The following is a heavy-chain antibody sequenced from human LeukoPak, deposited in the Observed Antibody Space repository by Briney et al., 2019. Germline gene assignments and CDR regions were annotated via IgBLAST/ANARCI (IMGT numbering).Heavy chain of an antibody. D-gene: IGHD3-3*01. V-gene: IGHV4-30-2*01. CDR1: GGSISSGGYS. CDR3: ARGPRLQPHLEWLLLGYGMDV. CDR2: IYHSGST. Sequence: PSETLSLTCAVSGGSISSGGYSWSWIRQPPGKGLEWIGYIYHSGSTYYNPSLKSRVTISVDRSKNQFSLKLSSVTAADTAVYYCARGPRLQPHLEWLLLGYGMDVWGQGTTVTVSS. J-gene: IGHJ6*02.